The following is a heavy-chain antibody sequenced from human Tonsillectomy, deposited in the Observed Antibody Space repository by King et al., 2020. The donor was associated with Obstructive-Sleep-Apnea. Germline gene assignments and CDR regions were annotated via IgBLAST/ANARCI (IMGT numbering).Heavy chain of an antibody. V-gene: IGHV3-7*03. Sequence: VQLVESGGNLVQPGGSLRLSCAASGFTFSSYWMSWVRQAPGKGREWVANIKQDGSEKYYVESLKGRFTISSDNAKNSLYLQMNSLRAEDTAVYYCARVAFSYGAPFDYWGQGTLVTVSS. J-gene: IGHJ4*02. CDR2: IKQDGSEK. CDR1: GFTFSSYW. D-gene: IGHD5-18*01. CDR3: ARVAFSYGAPFDY.